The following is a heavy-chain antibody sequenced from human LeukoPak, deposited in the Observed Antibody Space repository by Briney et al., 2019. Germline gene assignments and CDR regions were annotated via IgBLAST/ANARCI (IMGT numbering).Heavy chain of an antibody. CDR1: GFTFSGYS. J-gene: IGHJ4*02. CDR2: ISSGSSTI. V-gene: IGHV3-48*02. Sequence: GGSLRLSCAASGFTFSGYSMNWVRQAPGKGLEWVSYISSGSSTIYYADSVKGRFAISRDSAKNSLYLQMNSLRDEDTAVYYCARGWYFDYWGQGTLVTVSS. CDR3: ARGWYFDY.